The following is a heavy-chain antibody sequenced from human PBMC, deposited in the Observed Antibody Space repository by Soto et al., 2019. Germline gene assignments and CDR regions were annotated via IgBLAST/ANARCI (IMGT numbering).Heavy chain of an antibody. J-gene: IGHJ4*02. Sequence: QLQLQESGPGLVKPSETLSLTCTVSGGSISSSSYYWGWIRQAPGKGLEWTGSIYYSGSTYYNPSLKSRVTISVDTSKNQFSLKLRSVTAADTAVYYFARHLHCFAISQRWGQGTLVTVSS. V-gene: IGHV4-39*01. CDR1: GGSISSSSYY. D-gene: IGHD3-3*01. CDR3: ARHLHCFAISQR. CDR2: IYYSGST.